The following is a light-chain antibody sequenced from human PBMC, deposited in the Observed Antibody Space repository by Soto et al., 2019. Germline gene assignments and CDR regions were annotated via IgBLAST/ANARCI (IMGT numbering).Light chain of an antibody. V-gene: IGLV2-14*03. CDR3: TSFTSSNTYV. CDR2: DVS. Sequence: QSVLTQPASVSGSPGQSITISCTGTSSDVGGYNYVSWYQHHPGKAPKLMISDVSNRPSGVSNRFSGSKSGNTASLTISGLQTEDEADYYCTSFTSSNTYVFGPGTKVTVL. J-gene: IGLJ1*01. CDR1: SSDVGGYNY.